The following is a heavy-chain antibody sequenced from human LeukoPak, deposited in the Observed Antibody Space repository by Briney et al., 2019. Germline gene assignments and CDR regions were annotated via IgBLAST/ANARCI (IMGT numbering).Heavy chain of an antibody. D-gene: IGHD5-24*01. V-gene: IGHV5-51*01. CDR1: GYTFTTYW. J-gene: IGHJ4*02. CDR2: LYPGDSDP. Sequence: KRGESLKISCKGSGYTFTTYWIGWVRQLPGKGLEWMGILYPGDSDPKYSPSFQGQVTISADKSISTAYLQWSSLKASDTAMYYCARASRDGYNQNFDYWGQGTLVTVSS. CDR3: ARASRDGYNQNFDY.